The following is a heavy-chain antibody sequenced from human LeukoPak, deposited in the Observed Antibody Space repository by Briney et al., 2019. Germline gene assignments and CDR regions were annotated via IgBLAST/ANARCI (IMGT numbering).Heavy chain of an antibody. J-gene: IGHJ5*02. CDR1: GGSVSSGSCY. D-gene: IGHD3-9*01. V-gene: IGHV4-61*01. CDR2: IYYSGST. Sequence: NTSETLSLTCTVSGGSVSSGSCYWSWIRQPPGKGLEWIGYIYYSGSTNYNPSLKSRVTISVDTSKNQFSLKLSSVTAADTAVYYCARGPRRALTGYSYNWFDPWGQGTLVTVSS. CDR3: ARGPRRALTGYSYNWFDP.